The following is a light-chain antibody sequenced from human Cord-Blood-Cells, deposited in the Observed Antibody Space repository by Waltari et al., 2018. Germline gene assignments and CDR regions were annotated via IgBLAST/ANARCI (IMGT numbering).Light chain of an antibody. CDR2: DVS. CDR1: TSDVGGYNY. CDR3: SSYAGSYTFVV. J-gene: IGLJ2*01. V-gene: IGLV2-11*01. Sequence: QSALTQPRSVSGSPGQSVTIPCTGTTSDVGGYNYFSWYQQLPGKAPKIMIYDVSKRPSAVPPRSSGPKSGNTASPTISGLQAEDDADYSGSSYAGSYTFVVSGGGTKLTVL.